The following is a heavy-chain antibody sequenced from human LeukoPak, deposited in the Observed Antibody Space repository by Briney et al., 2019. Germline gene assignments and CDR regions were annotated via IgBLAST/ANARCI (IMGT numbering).Heavy chain of an antibody. CDR1: GGSISSYY. V-gene: IGHV4-4*07. Sequence: PSETLSLTCTVSGGSISSYYWSWLRQPAGKGLEWIGRIYASGTTNYNPSPKSRVTISVDTSKNQFSLKLSSVTAADTAVYYCARNGDSPGIYYYYYYMDVWGKGTTVTVSS. CDR2: IYASGTT. D-gene: IGHD6-13*01. CDR3: ARNGDSPGIYYYYYYMDV. J-gene: IGHJ6*03.